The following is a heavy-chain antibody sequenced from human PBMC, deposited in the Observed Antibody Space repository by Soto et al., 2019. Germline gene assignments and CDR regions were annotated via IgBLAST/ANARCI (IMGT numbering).Heavy chain of an antibody. D-gene: IGHD1-26*01. V-gene: IGHV1-69*02. CDR3: ARTTTPVYYFDY. J-gene: IGHJ4*02. CDR1: GGTFSSYT. CDR2: IIPILGIA. Sequence: QVQLVQSGAEVKKPGSSVKVSCKASGGTFSSYTISWVRQAPGQGLEWMGRIIPILGIANYAQKFQGRVXIXAXXSTSTAYMELSSLRSEDTAVDYCARTTTPVYYFDYWGQGTLVTVSS.